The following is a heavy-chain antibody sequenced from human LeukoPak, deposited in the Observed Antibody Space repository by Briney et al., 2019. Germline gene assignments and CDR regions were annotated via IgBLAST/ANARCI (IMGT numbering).Heavy chain of an antibody. Sequence: GASVKVSCKASGGTFSSYAISWVRQAPGQGLEWMGGIIPIFGTANYAQKFQGRVTITTDESSSTAYMELSSLRSEDTAVYYCARNVVVVPAATPGAFDIWGQGTMVTVSS. J-gene: IGHJ3*02. V-gene: IGHV1-69*05. D-gene: IGHD2-2*01. CDR1: GGTFSSYA. CDR3: ARNVVVVPAATPGAFDI. CDR2: IIPIFGTA.